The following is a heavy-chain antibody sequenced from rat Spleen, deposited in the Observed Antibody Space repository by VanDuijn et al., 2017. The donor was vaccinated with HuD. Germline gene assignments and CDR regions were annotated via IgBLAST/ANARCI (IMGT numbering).Heavy chain of an antibody. CDR3: ARHEGNSGYYSDY. D-gene: IGHD4-3*01. Sequence: EVQLVESGGGLVQPGRSLKLSCAASGFTFSNSGMAWVRKTPTKGLEWVASIGAGGGNTYYRDSVKGRFTVSRDNAKSTLYLQMDSLRSEDTATYYCARHEGNSGYYSDYWGQGVMVTVSS. CDR1: GFTFSNSG. J-gene: IGHJ2*01. V-gene: IGHV5S13*01. CDR2: IGAGGGNT.